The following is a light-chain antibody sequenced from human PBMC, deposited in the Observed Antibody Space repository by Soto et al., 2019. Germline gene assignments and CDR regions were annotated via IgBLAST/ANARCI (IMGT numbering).Light chain of an antibody. J-gene: IGKJ5*01. V-gene: IGKV1-16*02. CDR1: EDISDS. Sequence: DIQMTQSPSSLSASVGDRVTITCRASEDISDSLAWFQQKPGEAPKSLIYAASNLQSGVPSKFSGSGSGTDFTLTISSLQPEDFATYYCQQYSNYPITFGQGTRLEIE. CDR2: AAS. CDR3: QQYSNYPIT.